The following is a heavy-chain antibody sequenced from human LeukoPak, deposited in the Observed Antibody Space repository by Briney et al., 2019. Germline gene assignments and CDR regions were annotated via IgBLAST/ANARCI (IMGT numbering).Heavy chain of an antibody. CDR2: IYYSGST. CDR3: ARQRTNTGNWFDP. D-gene: IGHD2-2*01. CDR1: GFTVSSNY. V-gene: IGHV4-39*01. Sequence: GSLRLSCAASGFTVSSNYMNWVRQPPGKGLEWVGSIYYSGSTYYNPSLRSRVTISVDMSKNQFSLKLSSVAAADTAIYYCARQRTNTGNWFDPWGQGTLVTVSS. J-gene: IGHJ5*02.